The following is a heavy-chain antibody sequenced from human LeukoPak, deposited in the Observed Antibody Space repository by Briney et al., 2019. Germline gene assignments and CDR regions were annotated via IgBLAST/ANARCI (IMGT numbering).Heavy chain of an antibody. V-gene: IGHV4-4*02. CDR2: IYHSGST. J-gene: IGHJ5*02. CDR1: GGSISSYY. Sequence: SETLSLTCTVSGGSISSYYWSWVRQPPGKGLEWIGEIYHSGSTNYNPSLKNRVTISVDKSKNQFSLKLSSVTAADTAVYYCASLAVAGLGQNWFDPWGQGTLVTVSS. CDR3: ASLAVAGLGQNWFDP. D-gene: IGHD6-19*01.